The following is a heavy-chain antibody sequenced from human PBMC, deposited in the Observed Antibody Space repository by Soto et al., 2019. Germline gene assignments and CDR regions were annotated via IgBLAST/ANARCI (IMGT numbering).Heavy chain of an antibody. D-gene: IGHD6-6*01. CDR3: TTINSSNYGMDV. Sequence: EVQLVESGGGLVKPGGSLRLSCAASGFTFSNAWMSWVRQAPGKGLEWVGRIKSKTDGGTTDYAAHVKGRFTISRDDSKNTLYLQMNSLKTEDTAVYYCTTINSSNYGMDVWGQGTTVTVSS. CDR1: GFTFSNAW. J-gene: IGHJ6*02. V-gene: IGHV3-15*01. CDR2: IKSKTDGGTT.